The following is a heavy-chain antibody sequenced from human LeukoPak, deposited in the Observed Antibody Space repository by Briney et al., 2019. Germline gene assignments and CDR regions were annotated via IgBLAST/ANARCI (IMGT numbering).Heavy chain of an antibody. CDR1: GYTFTGYY. CDR2: INPNSGGS. CDR3: ARDKGVVVVAAGTKYYFDY. V-gene: IGHV1-2*02. Sequence: ASVKVSCKASGYTFTGYYMHWLRQAPGQGLEWMGWINPNSGGSNYAQKLQGRVTMTTDTSTSKAYMELRSLRSDDTAVYYCARDKGVVVVAAGTKYYFDYWGQGTLVTVSS. J-gene: IGHJ4*02. D-gene: IGHD2-15*01.